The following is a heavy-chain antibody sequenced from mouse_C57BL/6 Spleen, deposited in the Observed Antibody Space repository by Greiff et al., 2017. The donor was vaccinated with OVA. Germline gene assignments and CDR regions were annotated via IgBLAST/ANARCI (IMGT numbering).Heavy chain of an antibody. CDR2: ISSGSSTI. J-gene: IGHJ1*03. V-gene: IGHV5-17*01. Sequence: EVQVVESGGGLVKPGGSLKLSCAASGFTFSDYGMHWVRQAPEKGLEWVAYISSGSSTIYYADTVKGRFTISRDNATNTLYLQLTSLRSEDKAMYYCGRELDEYFDVWGTGTTVTVSA. CDR3: GRELDEYFDV. CDR1: GFTFSDYG.